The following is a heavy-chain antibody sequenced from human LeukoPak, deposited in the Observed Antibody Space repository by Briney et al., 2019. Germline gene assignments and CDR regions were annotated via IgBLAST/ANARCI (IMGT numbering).Heavy chain of an antibody. CDR3: ARGGDILTGYTIGAFDI. CDR1: GGTFSSYA. V-gene: IGHV1-69*04. J-gene: IGHJ3*02. D-gene: IGHD3-9*01. CDR2: IIPILGIA. Sequence: ASVKVSCKASGGTFSSYAISWVRQAPGQGLEWMGRIIPILGIANYAQKFQGRVTITADKSTSTAYMELSSLRSEDTAVYYCARGGDILTGYTIGAFDIWGQGTMVTVSS.